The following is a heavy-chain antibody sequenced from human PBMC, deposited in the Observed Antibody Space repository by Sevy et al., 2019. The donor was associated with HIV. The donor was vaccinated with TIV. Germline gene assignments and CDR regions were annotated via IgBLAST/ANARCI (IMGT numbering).Heavy chain of an antibody. CDR1: GYTFTNYY. Sequence: ASVKVSCKASGYTFTNYYMHWVRQAPGQGLEWMGIINLSGGRTTYSQKFQHRVTMTRDTSTSTVYMELSSLRSEDTAVYYCVRDRRGYDSTAYFYDYWGQGTLVTVSS. D-gene: IGHD3-22*01. V-gene: IGHV1-46*01. CDR3: VRDRRGYDSTAYFYDY. J-gene: IGHJ4*01. CDR2: INLSGGRT.